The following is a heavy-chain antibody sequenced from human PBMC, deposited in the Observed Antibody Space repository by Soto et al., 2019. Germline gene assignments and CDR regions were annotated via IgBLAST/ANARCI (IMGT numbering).Heavy chain of an antibody. CDR3: ARDASYYSLWSGYYPSRNGMDV. CDR1: GFTFSSFG. V-gene: IGHV3-33*01. Sequence: QVQVVESGGGVVRPGRSLSLSCAASGFTFSSFGMHWVRQAPGTGLEWVALIWYDGSKKSYGDSVKGRFTISRANSRNTVYLQMNSLRAEETAVYYCARDASYYSLWSGYYPSRNGMDVWGQGTTVTVSS. D-gene: IGHD3-3*01. J-gene: IGHJ6*02. CDR2: IWYDGSKK.